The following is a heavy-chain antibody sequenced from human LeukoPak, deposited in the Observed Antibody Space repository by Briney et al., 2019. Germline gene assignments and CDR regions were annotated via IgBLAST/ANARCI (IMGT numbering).Heavy chain of an antibody. CDR3: ARGHGYSYGKGSYFDY. CDR1: GYTFTSYY. Sequence: ASVKVSCRASGYTFTSYYMHWVRQAPGQGLEWMGIINPSGGSTSYAQKFQGRVTMTRDTSTSTVYMELSSLRSEDTAVYYCARGHGYSYGKGSYFDYWGQGTLVTVSS. V-gene: IGHV1-46*01. D-gene: IGHD5-18*01. J-gene: IGHJ4*02. CDR2: INPSGGST.